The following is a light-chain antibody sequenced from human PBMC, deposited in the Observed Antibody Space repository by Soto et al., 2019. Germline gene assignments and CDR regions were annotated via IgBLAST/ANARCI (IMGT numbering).Light chain of an antibody. CDR2: DAS. CDR3: QQYNRYST. Sequence: DIQMTQSPSTLSASVGGRCTITCRASQSISTRLAWYQQKPGKAPKLLIYDASSLESGVQSRFSGSASGTEFTLTISSMQPDDFATYYCQQYNRYSTFGQGTKV. J-gene: IGKJ1*01. CDR1: QSISTR. V-gene: IGKV1-5*01.